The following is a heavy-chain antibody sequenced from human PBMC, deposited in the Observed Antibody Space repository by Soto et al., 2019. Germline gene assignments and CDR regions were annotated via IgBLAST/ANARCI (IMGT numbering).Heavy chain of an antibody. CDR3: PMREIAPSPSLDH. Sequence: QVQLQESGPGLVKPSETLSLTCSVSGDSISRKYWSWLRQPAGGGLEWIGRIYTTGATNYNSSLRGGVSMPGDPSKNLFSLGLTSVPAADTPVYFCPMREIAPSPSLDHGGQALLVTVPS. CDR1: GDSISRKY. D-gene: IGHD3-9*01. CDR2: IYTTGAT. V-gene: IGHV4-4*07. J-gene: IGHJ1*01.